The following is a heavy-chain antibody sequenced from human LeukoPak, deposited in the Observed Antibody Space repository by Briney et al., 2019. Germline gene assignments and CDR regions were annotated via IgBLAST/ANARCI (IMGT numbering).Heavy chain of an antibody. V-gene: IGHV3-7*01. J-gene: IGHJ3*02. CDR1: GFTFSSYW. D-gene: IGHD3-3*01. CDR3: ARWCSMGTVLRFLEWHAFDI. Sequence: GGSLRLSCAASGFTFSSYWMSWVRQAPGKGLEWVANIKQDGSEKYYVDSVKGRFTISRDNAKNSLYLQMNSLRAEDTAVYYCARWCSMGTVLRFLEWHAFDIWGQGTMVTVSP. CDR2: IKQDGSEK.